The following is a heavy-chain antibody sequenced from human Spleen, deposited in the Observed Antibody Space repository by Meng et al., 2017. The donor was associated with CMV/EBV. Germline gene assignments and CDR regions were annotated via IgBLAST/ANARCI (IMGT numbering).Heavy chain of an antibody. CDR3: ARDGEDCGGDCYVFDI. V-gene: IGHV3-66*02. CDR1: RCPVSRSY. Sequence: SRCPVSRSYKSWVRQGPEKGLQWVSVIYSGGSTSYADSVKGRFTISRDNSKNTLYLQMNSLRAEDTAVYYCARDGEDCGGDCYVFDIWGQGTMVTVSS. D-gene: IGHD2-21*01. CDR2: IYSGGST. J-gene: IGHJ3*02.